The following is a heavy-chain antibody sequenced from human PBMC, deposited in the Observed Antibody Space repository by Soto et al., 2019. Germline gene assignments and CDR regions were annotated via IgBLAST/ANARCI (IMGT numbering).Heavy chain of an antibody. CDR2: FDPEDGET. CDR1: GYTLTKLS. J-gene: IGHJ3*02. CDR3: ATSSITMIVVGEWPGPAFAI. V-gene: IGHV1-24*01. Sequence: GASVKVSCKVSGYTLTKLSMYWVRHAPGKGLEWMGGFDPEDGETIYAQKFQGRVTMTEDTSTDTAYMELSSLRSEDTAVYYCATSSITMIVVGEWPGPAFAIRGPGTMVTVS. D-gene: IGHD3-22*01.